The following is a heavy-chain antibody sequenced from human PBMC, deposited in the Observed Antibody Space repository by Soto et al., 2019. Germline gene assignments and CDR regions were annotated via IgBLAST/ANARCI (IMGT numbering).Heavy chain of an antibody. CDR3: ARDVGLDSDDFFAY. V-gene: IGHV3-23*01. Sequence: GGSLRLSCTASGFTFSSYGMGWVRQAPGKGLQWVSTIRGDGGQAHYTDSVKGRFSISRDNSKNTVYLQMDSLRAEDTAMYFCARDVGLDSDDFFAYWGQGTQVTVSS. J-gene: IGHJ4*02. D-gene: IGHD3-9*01. CDR1: GFTFSSYG. CDR2: IRGDGGQA.